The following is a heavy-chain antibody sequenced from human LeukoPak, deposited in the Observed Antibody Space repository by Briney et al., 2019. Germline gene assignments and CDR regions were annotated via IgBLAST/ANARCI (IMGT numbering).Heavy chain of an antibody. Sequence: SETLSLTCTVSGGSISSSSYYWGWIRQPPGKGLEWIGSIYYSGSTYYNPSLKSRVTISVDTSKNRFSLKLSSVTAADTAVYYCARERYSNYFAANYYFDYWGQGTLVTVSS. CDR2: IYYSGST. CDR3: ARERYSNYFAANYYFDY. CDR1: GGSISSSSYY. D-gene: IGHD4-11*01. J-gene: IGHJ4*02. V-gene: IGHV4-39*07.